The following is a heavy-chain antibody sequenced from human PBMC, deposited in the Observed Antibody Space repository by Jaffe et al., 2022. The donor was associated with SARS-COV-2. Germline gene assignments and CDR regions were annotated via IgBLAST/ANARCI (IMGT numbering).Heavy chain of an antibody. Sequence: EVQLVESGGDLVPPGGSLRLSCAASGFTFRSYALGWVRQAPGGGLEWVSAVSGPGSKTYYADSVKGRFTISRDTAKNTLFLQMNSLGAEDTAIYYCAKHGGEDSDYYMDVWGKGTTVTVSS. CDR1: GFTFRSYA. D-gene: IGHD3-16*01. CDR3: AKHGGEDSDYYMDV. V-gene: IGHV3-23*04. J-gene: IGHJ6*03. CDR2: VSGPGSKT.